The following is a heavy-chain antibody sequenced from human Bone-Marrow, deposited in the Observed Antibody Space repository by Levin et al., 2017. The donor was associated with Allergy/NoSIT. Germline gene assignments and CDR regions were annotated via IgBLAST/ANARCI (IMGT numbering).Heavy chain of an antibody. CDR3: ARDVLYSSSWYENRFDP. Sequence: ASVKVSCKTFGYTFTSFYIHWVRQAPGQGPEWMGIIDPSGGSTRYAEKFQGRVSMTSDTSTSTAHMELRRLRSDDTAVYYCARDVLYSSSWYENRFDPWGQGTLVIVSS. D-gene: IGHD6-13*01. J-gene: IGHJ5*02. V-gene: IGHV1-46*01. CDR1: GYTFTSFY. CDR2: IDPSGGST.